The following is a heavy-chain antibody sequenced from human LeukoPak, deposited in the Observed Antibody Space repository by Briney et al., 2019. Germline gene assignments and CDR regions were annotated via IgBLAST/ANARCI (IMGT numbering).Heavy chain of an antibody. CDR2: ISGSVGST. Sequence: GRCLRLSCAASGFTFSSDAASWVRQVPGKGLEWVSAISGSVGSTYYADSVKGRFTISRDNSKNTLYLQMNSLRAEDTAVYYCAKDLDNVDTAAFDIWGQGTMVTVSS. D-gene: IGHD5-18*01. CDR3: AKDLDNVDTAAFDI. J-gene: IGHJ3*02. V-gene: IGHV3-23*01. CDR1: GFTFSSDA.